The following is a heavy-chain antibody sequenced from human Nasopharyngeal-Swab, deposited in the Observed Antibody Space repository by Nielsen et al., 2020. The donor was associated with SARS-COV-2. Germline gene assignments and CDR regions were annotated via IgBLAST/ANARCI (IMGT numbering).Heavy chain of an antibody. V-gene: IGHV3-9*03. CDR1: GFTFDDYA. Sequence: GGSLRLSCAASGFTFDDYAMHWVRQAPGKGLEWVPGISWNSGSTGYADSVKGRFTISRDNAKNSLYLQMNSLRVEDMAFYYCAKATNARYDFWSGSFDYWGQGTLVTVSS. CDR3: AKATNARYDFWSGSFDY. CDR2: ISWNSGST. J-gene: IGHJ4*02. D-gene: IGHD3-3*01.